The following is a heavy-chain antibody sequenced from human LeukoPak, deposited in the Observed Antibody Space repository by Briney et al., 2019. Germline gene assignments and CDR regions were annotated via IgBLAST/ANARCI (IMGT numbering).Heavy chain of an antibody. CDR1: GFTVSSNY. CDR2: IWYDGSNK. J-gene: IGHJ4*02. D-gene: IGHD6-6*01. CDR3: AVMGGEHLVLDY. Sequence: GGSLRLSCAASGFTVSSNYMSWVRQGPGQGLEWVAVIWYDGSNKYYADSVKGRFTISRDNSKNTLYLQMNSLRAEDTAVYYCAVMGGEHLVLDYWGQGTLVTVSS. V-gene: IGHV3-33*08.